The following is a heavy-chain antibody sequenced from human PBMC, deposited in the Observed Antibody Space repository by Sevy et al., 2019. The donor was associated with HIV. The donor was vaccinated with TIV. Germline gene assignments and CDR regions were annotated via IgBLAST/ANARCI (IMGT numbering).Heavy chain of an antibody. CDR2: ISWDGGST. J-gene: IGHJ6*02. V-gene: IGHV3-43D*03. CDR3: AKPYRIAVAGDYYYSGMDV. Sequence: GGSLRLSCAVSGFTFDDYAMHWVRQAPGKGLEWVSLISWDGGSTYYADSVKGRFTISRDNSKNSLYLQKNSLRAEDTALYYCAKPYRIAVAGDYYYSGMDVWGQGTTVTVSS. D-gene: IGHD6-13*01. CDR1: GFTFDDYA.